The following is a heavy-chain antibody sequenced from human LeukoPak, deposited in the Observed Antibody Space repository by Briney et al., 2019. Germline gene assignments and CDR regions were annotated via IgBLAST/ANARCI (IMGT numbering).Heavy chain of an antibody. J-gene: IGHJ3*01. Sequence: WGSLRLSCAASGFTFSSYGMTWVRQAPGKGLEWVSGISGSGVRTDYADSVKGRFTISRDNAKNTLYLQMSSLGVEDTAVYYCAKGSREWELLDAFDFWGQGTMVTVSS. CDR1: GFTFSSYG. CDR2: ISGSGVRT. V-gene: IGHV3-23*01. D-gene: IGHD1-26*01. CDR3: AKGSREWELLDAFDF.